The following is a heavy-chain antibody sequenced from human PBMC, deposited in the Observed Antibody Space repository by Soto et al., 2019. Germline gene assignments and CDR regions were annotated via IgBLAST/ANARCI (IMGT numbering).Heavy chain of an antibody. CDR2: IKDGGRT. V-gene: IGHV4-34*01. CDR3: ARGQEGVVATH. J-gene: IGHJ4*02. CDR1: GGSLSGYY. D-gene: IGHD5-12*01. Sequence: QVQLQQWGAGLLKPSETLSLNCAVNGGSLSGYYWSWIRQPPGKGLEWIGEIKDGGRTNYSPSLKRXXTXSXXTSNNPFSLRLYSVTAADTGAYSCARGQEGVVATHWDQGTLVTASS.